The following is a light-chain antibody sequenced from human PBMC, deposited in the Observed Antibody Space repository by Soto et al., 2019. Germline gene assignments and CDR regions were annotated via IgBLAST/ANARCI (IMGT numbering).Light chain of an antibody. CDR3: CSYTSRSTLV. CDR1: NSDVGGFNY. V-gene: IGLV2-14*01. J-gene: IGLJ2*01. Sequence: GSPGQSITISCTGTNSDVGGFNYVSWYQQHPDKAPKLIIFEVTDRPSGVSNRFSGSKSGNTASLTISGLQSEDEAEYYCCSYTSRSTLVFGGGTKVTVL. CDR2: EVT.